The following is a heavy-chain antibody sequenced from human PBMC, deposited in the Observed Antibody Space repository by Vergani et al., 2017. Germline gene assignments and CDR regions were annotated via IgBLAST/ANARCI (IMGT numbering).Heavy chain of an antibody. J-gene: IGHJ4*02. CDR3: AGPQGTSAYYYGGFDY. V-gene: IGHV3-23*04. D-gene: IGHD3-22*01. Sequence: EVQLVESGGGLVKPGGSLRLSCAASGFTFSTYAMTWVRQAPGKGLEWVSPISSDGGSTYYADSVKGRFTISRDNSKNTLSLQMNSLTAEDTAIYYCAGPQGTSAYYYGGFDYWGQGTLVTVSS. CDR2: ISSDGGST. CDR1: GFTFSTYA.